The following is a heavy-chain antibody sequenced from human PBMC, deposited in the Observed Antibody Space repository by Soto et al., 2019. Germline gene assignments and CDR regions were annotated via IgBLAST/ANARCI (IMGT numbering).Heavy chain of an antibody. J-gene: IGHJ4*02. Sequence: QVQLVESGGGVVQPGRSLRLSCAASGFTFSSYGIHWVRQAPGKGLEWVAVISYDGSNKYYADSVKGRFTISRDDSKNTLYLQMNSLRAEDTAVYYCAKDRTQVDSGRYSVPGDYWGQGTLVTVSS. CDR2: ISYDGSNK. CDR3: AKDRTQVDSGRYSVPGDY. D-gene: IGHD1-26*01. CDR1: GFTFSSYG. V-gene: IGHV3-30*18.